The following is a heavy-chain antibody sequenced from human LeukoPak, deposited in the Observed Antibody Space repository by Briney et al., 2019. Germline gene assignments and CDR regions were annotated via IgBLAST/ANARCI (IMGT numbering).Heavy chain of an antibody. J-gene: IGHJ5*02. CDR2: INHSGST. Sequence: PSETLSLTCAVYGGSFSGYYWSWIRQPPGKGLEWIGEINHSGSTYYNPSLKSRVTISVDTSKNQFSLQLTSVTAADTAVYYCARAYSSSWYFNWFDPWGQGTLVTVSS. CDR1: GGSFSGYY. CDR3: ARAYSSSWYFNWFDP. V-gene: IGHV4-34*01. D-gene: IGHD6-13*01.